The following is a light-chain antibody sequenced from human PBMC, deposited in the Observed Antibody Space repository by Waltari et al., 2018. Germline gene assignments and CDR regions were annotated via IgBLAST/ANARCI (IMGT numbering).Light chain of an antibody. Sequence: DIVMTQSPLSLPVTPGEPASISCRSSQSLVDGGGNKFLDWYLQRPGQSPQVLIYQSSNRASGVPDRISGSGSDTDFTLKITRVEAEDAGVYYCMQALHPPYTFGQGTKLEIK. CDR1: QSLVDGGGNKF. CDR3: MQALHPPYT. V-gene: IGKV2-28*01. CDR2: QSS. J-gene: IGKJ2*01.